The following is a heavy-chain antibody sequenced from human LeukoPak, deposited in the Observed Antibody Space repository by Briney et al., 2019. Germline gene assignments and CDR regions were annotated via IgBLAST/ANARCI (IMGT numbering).Heavy chain of an antibody. Sequence: GASLEISCTGSCYSFTSYLITWVRAMPGKGLGWMGTIAPSDSDNNYSPPFQGHVTISADTSITTSYVQWRRLPGADTALYYFARIYYYGRNIYCFDYWGQGTLGTVPS. CDR3: ARIYYYGRNIYCFDY. J-gene: IGHJ4*02. CDR1: CYSFTSYL. CDR2: IAPSDSDN. V-gene: IGHV5-10-1*01. D-gene: IGHD3-10*01.